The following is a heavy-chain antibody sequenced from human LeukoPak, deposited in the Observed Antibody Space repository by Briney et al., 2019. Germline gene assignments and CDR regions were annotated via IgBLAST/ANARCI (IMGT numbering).Heavy chain of an antibody. CDR1: RYSFTNSW. CDR3: TRCLTTTVTTRFDP. J-gene: IGHJ5*02. CDR2: IDPSDSYT. D-gene: IGHD4-17*01. Sequence: GESLKISCKGSRYSFTNSWISWVRQMPGKGLEWMGRIDPSDSYTNYSPSFQGHVTMSADKSTSTVYLQWSSLRASDTAMYYCTRCLTTTVTTRFDPWGQGTLVTVSS. V-gene: IGHV5-10-1*01.